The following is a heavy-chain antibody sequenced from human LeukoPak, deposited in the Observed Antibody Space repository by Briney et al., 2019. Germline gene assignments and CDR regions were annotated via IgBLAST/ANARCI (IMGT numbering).Heavy chain of an antibody. CDR3: ARDHRYSSSLFDY. D-gene: IGHD6-13*01. J-gene: IGHJ4*02. CDR1: GFTFSSYD. Sequence: GGSLRLSCAASGFTFSSYDMHWVRQAPGKGLEWVAVIWYDGSNKYYADSVKGRFTISRDNSKNTLYLQMNSLRAEDTAVYYCARDHRYSSSLFDYWGQGTLVTVSS. CDR2: IWYDGSNK. V-gene: IGHV3-33*01.